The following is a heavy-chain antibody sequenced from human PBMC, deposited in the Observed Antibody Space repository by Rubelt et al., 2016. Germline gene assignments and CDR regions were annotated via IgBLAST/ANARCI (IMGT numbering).Heavy chain of an antibody. CDR3: ARGLGRSHYRVWFDP. CDR1: GYSISSGYY. Sequence: QVQLQESGPGLVKPSETLSLTCTVSGYSISSGYYWGWIRQPPGKGLEWIGSIYHSGSTYYNPSLKSRVTISVETSKNQFSLKLSSVTAADTAVYYCARGLGRSHYRVWFDPWGQGTLVTVSS. V-gene: IGHV4-38-2*02. CDR2: IYHSGST. D-gene: IGHD4/OR15-4a*01. J-gene: IGHJ5*02.